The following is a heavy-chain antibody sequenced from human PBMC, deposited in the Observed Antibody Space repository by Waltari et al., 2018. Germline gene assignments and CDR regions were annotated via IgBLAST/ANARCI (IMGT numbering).Heavy chain of an antibody. CDR3: TRDLGAGRPSSGYFDF. CDR2: IEFGNGNT. J-gene: IGHJ4*02. CDR1: GYTLTSNA. V-gene: IGHV1-3*01. Sequence: QVQFVQSGAEVKKPGASVILSCKSSGYTLTSNAMHWVRQAPGQSLEWMGWIEFGNGNTKYSQKFQGRITLMRDTSASTTYMELSSLTSEDTAIYYCTRDLGAGRPSSGYFDFWGQGALVTVSS. D-gene: IGHD3-16*01.